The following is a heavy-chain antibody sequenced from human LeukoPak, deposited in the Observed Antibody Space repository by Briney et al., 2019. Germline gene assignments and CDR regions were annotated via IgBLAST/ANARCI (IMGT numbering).Heavy chain of an antibody. CDR1: GGSISSGSYY. V-gene: IGHV4-61*02. Sequence: PSETLSLTCTVSGGSISSGSYYWSWIRQPAGKGLEWIGRIYTSGSTNYNPSLKSRVTLSVDTSKNQFSLKLTSVTATDTAVYYCARTYPDCGYWGQGTLVTVSS. D-gene: IGHD2-21*02. CDR2: IYTSGST. J-gene: IGHJ4*02. CDR3: ARTYPDCGY.